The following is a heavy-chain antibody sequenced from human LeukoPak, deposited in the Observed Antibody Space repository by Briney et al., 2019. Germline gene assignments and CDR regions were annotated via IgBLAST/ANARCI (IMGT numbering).Heavy chain of an antibody. CDR2: IYHNGDT. V-gene: IGHV4-38-2*02. J-gene: IGHJ6*03. CDR3: ARGGGLRWLYYYMDV. D-gene: IGHD3-16*01. Sequence: SETLSLTCTVSASSISSGYFWGWIRQPPGEGLEWIGSIYHNGDTCYTPSLKSRVSISVDTSKNQFSLKLSSVTAADTAVYFCARGGGLRWLYYYMDVWGRGTTVTVSS. CDR1: ASSISSGYF.